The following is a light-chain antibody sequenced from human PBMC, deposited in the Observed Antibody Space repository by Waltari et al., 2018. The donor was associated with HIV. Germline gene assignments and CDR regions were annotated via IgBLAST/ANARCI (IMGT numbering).Light chain of an antibody. CDR3: AAWDDSLNGVV. J-gene: IGLJ2*01. V-gene: IGLV1-44*01. Sequence: QSVLTQPPPASGTPGQRVTIPCSGSSSNIGSNTVNWYQQLPGTAPKLLIYNNYQRPSGVPDRFSGSKSGTSASLAISGLQSEDEADYYCAAWDDSLNGVVFGGGTKLTVL. CDR1: SSNIGSNT. CDR2: NNY.